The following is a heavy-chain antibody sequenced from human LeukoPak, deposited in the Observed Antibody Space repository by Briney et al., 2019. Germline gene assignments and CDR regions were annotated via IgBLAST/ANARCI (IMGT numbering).Heavy chain of an antibody. D-gene: IGHD3-10*01. J-gene: IGHJ4*02. Sequence: GGSLRLSCAASGLSFSSYWMHWVRQGPGKGLVWVSRINGDGTSTSYADSVKGRFTISRDNARNTVYLQMNSLRVEDTAVYYCARPPRGFGFDHWGLGTLVTVSS. CDR1: GLSFSSYW. CDR2: INGDGTST. CDR3: ARPPRGFGFDH. V-gene: IGHV3-74*01.